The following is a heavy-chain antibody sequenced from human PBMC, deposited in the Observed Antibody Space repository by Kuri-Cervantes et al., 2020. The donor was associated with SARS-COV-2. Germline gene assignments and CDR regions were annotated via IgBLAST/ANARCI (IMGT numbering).Heavy chain of an antibody. CDR3: ARARYCSGGSCYWDY. CDR2: IYYSGST. V-gene: IGHV4-59*01. D-gene: IGHD2-15*01. J-gene: IGHJ4*02. Sequence: GSLRLSCTVSGGSISSYYWSWIRQPPGKGLEWIGYIYYSGSTNYNPSLKSRVTISVDTSKNQFSLKLSSVTAADTAVYYCARARYCSGGSCYWDYWGQGTLVTVSS. CDR1: GGSISSYY.